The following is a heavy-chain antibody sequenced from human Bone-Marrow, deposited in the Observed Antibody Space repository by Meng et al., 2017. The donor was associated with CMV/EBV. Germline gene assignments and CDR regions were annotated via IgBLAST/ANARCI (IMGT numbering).Heavy chain of an antibody. Sequence: SGPTLVKPTETLTLTCTVSGFSLSNARMGVSWIRQPPGKALEWLAHIFSNDEKSYSTSLKSRLTISKDTSKSQVVLTMTNMDPVDTATYYCAQGRSGYYKDNWFDPWGQGTLVTVSS. CDR2: IFSNDEK. CDR3: AQGRSGYYKDNWFDP. J-gene: IGHJ5*02. D-gene: IGHD3-3*01. V-gene: IGHV2-26*01. CDR1: GFSLSNARMG.